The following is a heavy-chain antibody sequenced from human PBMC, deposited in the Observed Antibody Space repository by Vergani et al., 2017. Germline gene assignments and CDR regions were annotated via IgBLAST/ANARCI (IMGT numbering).Heavy chain of an antibody. CDR1: GGSFSGYY. CDR3: ARGKLRYFDWSPYY. CDR2: INHSGST. Sequence: QVQLQQWGAGLLKPSETLSLTCAVYGGSFSGYYWSWIRQPPGKGLEWIGEINHSGSTNYHPSLKSRVTISVDTSKNQFSLKLSSVTAADTAVYYCARGKLRYFDWSPYYWGQGTLVTVSS. J-gene: IGHJ4*02. V-gene: IGHV4-34*01. D-gene: IGHD3-9*01.